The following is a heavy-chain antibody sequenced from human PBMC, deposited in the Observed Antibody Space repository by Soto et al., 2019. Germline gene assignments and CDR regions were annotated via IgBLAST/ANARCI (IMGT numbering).Heavy chain of an antibody. J-gene: IGHJ6*02. V-gene: IGHV1-69*01. CDR1: GGTFSSYA. Sequence: QVQLVQSGAEVKKPGSSVKVSCKAYGGTFSSYAISWVRQAPGQGLEWMGGIIPIFGTANYAQKFQGRVTITADESTSTAYMELSSLRSEDTAVYYCAREDVVVPAARAYYYGMDVWGQGTTVTVSS. CDR2: IIPIFGTA. D-gene: IGHD2-2*01. CDR3: AREDVVVPAARAYYYGMDV.